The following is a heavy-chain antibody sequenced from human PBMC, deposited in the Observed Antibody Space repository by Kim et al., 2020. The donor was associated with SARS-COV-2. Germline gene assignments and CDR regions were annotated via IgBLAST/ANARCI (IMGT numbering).Heavy chain of an antibody. CDR2: IYYSGST. V-gene: IGHV4-59*08. CDR1: GGSISSYY. CDR3: ARHERPIAWFGELMGWFDP. Sequence: SETLSLTCTVSGGSISSYYWSWIRQPPGKGLEWIGYIYYSGSTNYNPSLKSRVTISVDTSTNQFSLKLSSVTAADTAVYYCARHERPIAWFGELMGWFDPWGQGTLVTVSS. D-gene: IGHD3-10*01. J-gene: IGHJ5*02.